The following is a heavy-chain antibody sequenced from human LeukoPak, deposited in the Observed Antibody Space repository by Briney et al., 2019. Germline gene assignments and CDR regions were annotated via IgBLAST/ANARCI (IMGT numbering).Heavy chain of an antibody. V-gene: IGHV1-2*04. CDR1: GYTFTCYY. CDR2: INPNSGGT. CDR3: ARGSDQLLHPLDY. D-gene: IGHD2-2*01. J-gene: IGHJ4*02. Sequence: WASVKVSCKASGYTFTCYYMHWVRQAPGQGLEWMGWINPNSGGTNYAQKFQGWVTMTRDTSISTAYMELSRLRSDDTAVYYCARGSDQLLHPLDYWGQGTLFTVSS.